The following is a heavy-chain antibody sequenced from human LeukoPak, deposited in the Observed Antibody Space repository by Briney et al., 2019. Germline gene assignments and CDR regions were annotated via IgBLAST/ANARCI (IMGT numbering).Heavy chain of an antibody. V-gene: IGHV3-30*18. D-gene: IGHD2-2*03. CDR3: AKVWILWDDAFDI. CDR2: ISYDGSNK. CDR1: GFTFSSYG. J-gene: IGHJ3*02. Sequence: PGGSLRLSCAASGFTFSSYGMHWVRQAPGKGLEWVAVISYDGSNKYYADSVKGRFTISRDNSKNTLYLQMNSLRAEDTAVYYCAKVWILWDDAFDIWGQGTMVTVSS.